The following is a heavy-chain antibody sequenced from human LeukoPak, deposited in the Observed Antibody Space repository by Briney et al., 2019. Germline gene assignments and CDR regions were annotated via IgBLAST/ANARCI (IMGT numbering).Heavy chain of an antibody. CDR1: GGSFSGSNYY. D-gene: IGHD5-24*01. CDR3: ARYSDGYSRNYFDY. Sequence: SETLSLTCTVSGGSFSGSNYYWGWIRQPPGKGLEWIGSIFYSGTTYYNPSLKSRVTISVDTSKNQFSLKLSSVTAADTAVYYCARYSDGYSRNYFDYWGQGTLVTVSS. V-gene: IGHV4-39*07. J-gene: IGHJ4*02. CDR2: IFYSGTT.